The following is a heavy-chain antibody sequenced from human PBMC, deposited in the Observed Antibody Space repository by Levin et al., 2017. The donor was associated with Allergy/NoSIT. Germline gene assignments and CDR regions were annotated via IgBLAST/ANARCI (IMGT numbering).Heavy chain of an antibody. CDR1: GFTFSSYW. Sequence: LSLTCAASGFTFSSYWMHWVRQAPGKGLVWVSRINSDGSTTSYADSVKGRFTISRDNAKNTLYLQMNSLRAEDTALYYCAREIMIRGSPSDAFDIWGQGTMVTVSS. D-gene: IGHD3-10*01. CDR2: INSDGSTT. CDR3: AREIMIRGSPSDAFDI. J-gene: IGHJ3*02. V-gene: IGHV3-74*01.